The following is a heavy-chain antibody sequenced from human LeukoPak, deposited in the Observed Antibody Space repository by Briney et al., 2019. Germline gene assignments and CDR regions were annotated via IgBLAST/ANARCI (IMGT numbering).Heavy chain of an antibody. Sequence: GESLTLSCAASGFTFSSHSMNWVRQAPGKGRAWVSSISSSSSYISYADSVKGRFTISRDNAKNSLYLQMNSLGAEDTAVYYCARDDAPLWFDPWGQGTLVTVSS. CDR1: GFTFSSHS. CDR3: ARDDAPLWFDP. J-gene: IGHJ5*02. V-gene: IGHV3-21*01. CDR2: ISSSSSYI.